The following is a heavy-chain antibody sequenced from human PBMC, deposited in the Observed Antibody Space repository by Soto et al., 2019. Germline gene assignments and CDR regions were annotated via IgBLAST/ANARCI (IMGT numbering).Heavy chain of an antibody. CDR1: GYSFTSYW. CDR2: IYPGDSDT. CDR3: ARCPKYYDGSRYYMDV. J-gene: IGHJ6*03. Sequence: GESLKISCKGSGYSFTSYWIGWVRQMPGKGLEWMGIIYPGDSDTRYSPSFQGQVTISADKSISTAYLQWSSLKASDTAMYYCARCPKYYDGSRYYMDVWGKGTTVTVSS. V-gene: IGHV5-51*01. D-gene: IGHD3-10*01.